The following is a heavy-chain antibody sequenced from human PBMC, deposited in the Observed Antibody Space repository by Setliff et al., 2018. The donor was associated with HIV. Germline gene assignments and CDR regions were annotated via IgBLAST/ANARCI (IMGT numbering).Heavy chain of an antibody. D-gene: IGHD3-3*01. J-gene: IGHJ3*02. CDR3: ARDFTYGGYYHDAFDI. Sequence: ASVKVSCKTTGYTFSTYPMHWVRQAPGQRLEWMGWINTGNDNTRYSQKFQGRVTITRDTSASTAYMELSSLTSEDTAVYYCARDFTYGGYYHDAFDIWGQGTMVTVSS. CDR2: INTGNDNT. V-gene: IGHV1-3*04. CDR1: GYTFSTYP.